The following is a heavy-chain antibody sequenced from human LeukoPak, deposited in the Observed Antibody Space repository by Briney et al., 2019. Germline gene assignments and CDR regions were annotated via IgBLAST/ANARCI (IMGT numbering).Heavy chain of an antibody. CDR3: AGSSSSSSWTIYYYYYYMDV. D-gene: IGHD6-13*01. CDR2: IYYSGST. CDR1: GGSISSSPYY. Sequence: SETLSLTCTVSGGSISSSPYYWGGIRQPPGKGLEWIGSIYYSGSTYYNPPLKSRVTISVDTSKNQFSLRLSSVTAADTAVYYCAGSSSSSSWTIYYYYYYMDVWGQGTLVTVSS. V-gene: IGHV4-39*07. J-gene: IGHJ6*03.